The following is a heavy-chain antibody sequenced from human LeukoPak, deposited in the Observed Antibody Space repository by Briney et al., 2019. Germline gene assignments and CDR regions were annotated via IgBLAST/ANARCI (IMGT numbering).Heavy chain of an antibody. V-gene: IGHV3-21*01. CDR3: ARDTSTVTNREFDY. D-gene: IGHD4-17*01. J-gene: IGHJ4*02. Sequence: GGSLRLSCAASGFTFSSYNMDWVRQAPGKGLEWVSLISSDTSYIHYADSVKGRFTISRDNAKNSVFLQMNSLRAEDTAVYYCARDTSTVTNREFDYWGQGTLVTVSS. CDR1: GFTFSSYN. CDR2: ISSDTSYI.